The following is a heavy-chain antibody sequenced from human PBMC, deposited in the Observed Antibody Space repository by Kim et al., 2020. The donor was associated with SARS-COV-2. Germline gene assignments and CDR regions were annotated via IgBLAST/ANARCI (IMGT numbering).Heavy chain of an antibody. Sequence: GGSLRLSCAASGFTFSSYWMHWVRQAPGKGLVWVSRINSDGSSTSYADSVKGRFTISRDNAKNTLYLQMNSLRAEDTAVYYCARGGFASGSYRPLDPGCMDVWGQGTTVTVSS. CDR3: ARGGFASGSYRPLDPGCMDV. J-gene: IGHJ6*02. CDR1: GFTFSSYW. CDR2: INSDGSST. D-gene: IGHD3-10*01. V-gene: IGHV3-74*01.